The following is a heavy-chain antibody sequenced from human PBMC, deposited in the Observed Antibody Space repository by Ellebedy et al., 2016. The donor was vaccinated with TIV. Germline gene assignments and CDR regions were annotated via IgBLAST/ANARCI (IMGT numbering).Heavy chain of an antibody. CDR2: IYYSGST. D-gene: IGHD4-17*01. Sequence: SETLSLXCTVSGGSISSYYWSWIRQPPGKGLEWIGYIYYSGSTNYNPSLKSRVTISVDTSKNQFSLKLSSVTAADTAVYYCARANHYGSDAFDIWGQGTMVTVSS. V-gene: IGHV4-59*01. J-gene: IGHJ3*02. CDR1: GGSISSYY. CDR3: ARANHYGSDAFDI.